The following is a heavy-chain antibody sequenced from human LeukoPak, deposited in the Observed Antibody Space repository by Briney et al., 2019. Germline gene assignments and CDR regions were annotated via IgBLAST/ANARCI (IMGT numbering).Heavy chain of an antibody. CDR2: IYPGDSDT. Sequence: GESLKISCKGSGYSFPSYWIGWVRQMPGQGLEWMGIIYPGDSDTRYSPSFQGQVTFSADKSISTAYLQWSSLKASDTAMYYCARPGIAAAGPGAYFQHWGQGTLVTVSS. D-gene: IGHD6-13*01. V-gene: IGHV5-51*01. J-gene: IGHJ1*01. CDR3: ARPGIAAAGPGAYFQH. CDR1: GYSFPSYW.